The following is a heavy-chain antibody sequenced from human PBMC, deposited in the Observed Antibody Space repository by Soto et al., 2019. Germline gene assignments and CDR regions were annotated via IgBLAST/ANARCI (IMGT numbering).Heavy chain of an antibody. CDR1: GSTFTSYY. CDR3: ASFRGSGYYSTFEY. CDR2: INPSGGST. Sequence: QVQLVQSGAEVKKPGASVKVSCKASGSTFTSYYMHWVRQAPGQGLEWMVIINPSGGSTSYAQKFPGRVTMTSDTSTSTVYMELSRLRSEDTAVYYCASFRGSGYYSTFEYCGQGTLVTVSS. V-gene: IGHV1-46*01. J-gene: IGHJ4*02. D-gene: IGHD3-22*01.